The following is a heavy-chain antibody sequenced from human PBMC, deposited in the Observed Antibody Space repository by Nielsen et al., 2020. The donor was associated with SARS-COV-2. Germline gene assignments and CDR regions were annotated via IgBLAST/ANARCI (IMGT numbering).Heavy chain of an antibody. V-gene: IGHV1-18*01. CDR1: GYTFTSYG. Sequence: ASVKVSCKASGYTFTSYGISWVRQAPGQGLEWMGWISAYNGNTNYAQKLQGRVTMTTDTSTSTAYMELRSLRSDDTAVYYCARGNYGDYPGDYYYGMDVWGQGTTVTVSS. D-gene: IGHD4-17*01. CDR3: ARGNYGDYPGDYYYGMDV. CDR2: ISAYNGNT. J-gene: IGHJ6*02.